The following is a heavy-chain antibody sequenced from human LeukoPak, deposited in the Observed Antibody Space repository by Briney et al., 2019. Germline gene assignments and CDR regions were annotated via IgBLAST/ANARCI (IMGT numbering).Heavy chain of an antibody. D-gene: IGHD2-2*01. CDR2: IYTSGST. J-gene: IGHJ6*03. CDR3: ARGNPADYYYMDV. Sequence: SETLSLTCTVSVGFISSYYWSWLRQPAGKGLEWIGRIYTSGSTNYNPSLKSRVTMSVDTSKNQFSLKVSSVTAADTAVYYCARGNPADYYYMDVWGKGTTVTVSS. V-gene: IGHV4-4*07. CDR1: VGFISSYY.